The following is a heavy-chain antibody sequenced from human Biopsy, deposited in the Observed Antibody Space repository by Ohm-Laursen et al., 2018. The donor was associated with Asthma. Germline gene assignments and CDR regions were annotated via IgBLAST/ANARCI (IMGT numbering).Heavy chain of an antibody. CDR2: ISVYNGNT. D-gene: IGHD2/OR15-2a*01. J-gene: IGHJ6*02. V-gene: IGHV1-18*01. CDR3: ARAVDYFHYYGIDV. Sequence: SVKVSCKTSGYTFTSAGITWVRQAPGQGLEWMGWISVYNGNTKVAQKLQDRVTMITDTSTSTAYMELRSLRSDDTAVYFCARAVDYFHYYGIDVWGQGTTVTVS. CDR1: GYTFTSAG.